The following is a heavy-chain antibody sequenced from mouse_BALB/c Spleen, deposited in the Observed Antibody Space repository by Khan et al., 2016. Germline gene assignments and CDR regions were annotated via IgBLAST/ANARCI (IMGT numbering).Heavy chain of an antibody. CDR3: ARTGRIKY. D-gene: IGHD1-1*01. CDR1: GYSITSGYV. J-gene: IGHJ2*01. CDR2: ISYSGNT. V-gene: IGHV3-2*02. Sequence: EVQLQESGPGLVKPSQSLSLTCTVTGYSITSGYVRYWIRQFPGNQLEWRGYISYSGNTNYNPTLKSRTSITRDTSKNTSFLQLNSVTTEDTATDYCARTGRIKYWGQGTTLTVSS.